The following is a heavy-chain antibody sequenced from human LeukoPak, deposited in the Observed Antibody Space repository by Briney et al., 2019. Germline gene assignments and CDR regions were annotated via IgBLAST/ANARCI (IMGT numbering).Heavy chain of an antibody. V-gene: IGHV3-30*04. CDR3: ARDGYHYYGSGTYFGYYYMDV. CDR1: GFTFSSYA. J-gene: IGHJ6*03. D-gene: IGHD3-10*01. CDR2: ISHDGSNK. Sequence: GGSLRLSCAASGFTFSSYAMHWVRQAPGKGLEWVAVISHDGSNKYYADSVKGRFTISRDNSKNSLYLQMNSLRAEDTAVYYCARDGYHYYGSGTYFGYYYMDVWGKGTTVTISS.